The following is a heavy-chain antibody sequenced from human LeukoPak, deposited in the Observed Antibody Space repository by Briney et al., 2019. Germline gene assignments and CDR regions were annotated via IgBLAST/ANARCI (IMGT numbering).Heavy chain of an antibody. CDR3: AKDKGGATTWAGFLDY. CDR1: GFTFSNYS. CDR2: ISSSSSTV. D-gene: IGHD1-26*01. V-gene: IGHV3-48*04. Sequence: GGSLRLSCAASGFTFSNYSMNWVRQAPGKGLEWISYISSSSSTVYTDSVKGRFTISRDNAKNSLNLQMNSLRAEDTALYYCAKDKGGATTWAGFLDYWGQGTLVTVSS. J-gene: IGHJ4*02.